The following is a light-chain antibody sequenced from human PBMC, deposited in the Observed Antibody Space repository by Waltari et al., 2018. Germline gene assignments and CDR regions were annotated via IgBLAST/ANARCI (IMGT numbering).Light chain of an antibody. CDR3: QQYNTDTWT. V-gene: IGKV1-5*03. CDR1: QKIGMW. J-gene: IGKJ1*01. CDR2: RTS. Sequence: DIRLPQSPSTLSASVGDRVTITCRASQKIGMWLAWFQQKPGKAPKLLIYRTSTLESGVPSRFSGSGSGTEFTLTISGLQPDDFATYYCQQYNTDTWTFGQGTKVEIK.